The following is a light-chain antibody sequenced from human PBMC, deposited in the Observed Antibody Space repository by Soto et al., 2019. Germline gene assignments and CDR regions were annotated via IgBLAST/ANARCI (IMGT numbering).Light chain of an antibody. CDR2: GAS. V-gene: IGKV1-39*01. Sequence: DIQMTQSPSSLSASVGDRVTITCRASQTITRYLNWYQQKPGKAPKLLIYGASTLQSGVPSRFTGSGSGTDFTLIISSLPPEDFATYFCQQTYNPPWTFGLGTTVEIK. CDR1: QTITRY. J-gene: IGKJ1*01. CDR3: QQTYNPPWT.